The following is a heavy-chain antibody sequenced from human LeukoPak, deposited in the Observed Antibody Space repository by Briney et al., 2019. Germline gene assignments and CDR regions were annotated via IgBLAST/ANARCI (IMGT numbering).Heavy chain of an antibody. J-gene: IGHJ4*02. V-gene: IGHV1-69*13. CDR1: GGTFSSYA. Sequence: SVKVSCKASGGTFSSYAISWVRQAPGQGLEWMGGIIPIFGTANYAQKFQGRVTITADESTSTDYMELSSLRSEDTVVYYCARGRVVPVPDYWGQGTLVTVSS. CDR3: ARGRVVPVPDY. D-gene: IGHD2-2*01. CDR2: IIPIFGTA.